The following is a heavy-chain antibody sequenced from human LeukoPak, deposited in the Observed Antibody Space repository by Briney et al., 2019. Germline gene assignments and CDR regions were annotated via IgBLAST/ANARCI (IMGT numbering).Heavy chain of an antibody. V-gene: IGHV5-51*01. CDR1: GYSFTTYW. D-gene: IGHD2-2*01. J-gene: IGHJ4*02. Sequence: GESLKISCKGSGYSFTTYWIGWVRQMPGKGLEWMGIIYPGDSDTRYSPSFRGQVTISADKSISTAYLQWNSLKASDTAMYYCARHEGGDIVVVSGFEYWGQGTLVTVSS. CDR2: IYPGDSDT. CDR3: ARHEGGDIVVVSGFEY.